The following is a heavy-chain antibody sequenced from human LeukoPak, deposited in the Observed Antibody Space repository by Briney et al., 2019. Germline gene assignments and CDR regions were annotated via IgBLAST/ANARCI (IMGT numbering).Heavy chain of an antibody. Sequence: GGSLRLSCAASGFTFSSCSMNWVRQAPGKGLEWVSSISSSSSYIYYADSVKGRFTISRDNAKNSLYLQMNSLRAEDTAVYHCASRNPAIGYWGQGTLSPSPQ. CDR1: GFTFSSCS. CDR3: ASRNPAIGY. V-gene: IGHV3-21*01. J-gene: IGHJ4*02. CDR2: ISSSSSYI. D-gene: IGHD1-14*01.